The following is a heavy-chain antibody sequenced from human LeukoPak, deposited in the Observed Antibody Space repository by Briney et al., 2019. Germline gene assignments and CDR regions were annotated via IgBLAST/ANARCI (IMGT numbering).Heavy chain of an antibody. D-gene: IGHD6-19*01. J-gene: IGHJ5*02. CDR2: IYYSGST. V-gene: IGHV4-31*03. Sequence: ASQTLSLTCTVSGGSISSGGYYWSWIRQHPGKGLEWIGYIYYSGSTYYNPSLKSRVTISVDTSKNQFSLKLSSVTAADTAVYYCARVDGSQWLVEGAFDPWGQGTLVTVSS. CDR3: ARVDGSQWLVEGAFDP. CDR1: GGSISSGGYY.